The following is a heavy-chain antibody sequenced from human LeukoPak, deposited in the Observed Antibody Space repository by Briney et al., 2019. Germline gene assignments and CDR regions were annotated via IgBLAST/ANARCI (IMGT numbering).Heavy chain of an antibody. CDR2: ISYDGSNK. D-gene: IGHD6-13*01. Sequence: PGGSLRLSCAASGFTFNSYAMHWVRQAPGKGLEWVAVISYDGSNKYYADSVKGRFTISRDNSKNTLYLQMNSLRAEDTAVYYCARASRHSLIAAPGYWGQGTLVTVSS. CDR3: ARASRHSLIAAPGY. J-gene: IGHJ4*02. V-gene: IGHV3-30*04. CDR1: GFTFNSYA.